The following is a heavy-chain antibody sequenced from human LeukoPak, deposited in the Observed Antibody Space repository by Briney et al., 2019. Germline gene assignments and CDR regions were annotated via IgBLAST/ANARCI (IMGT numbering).Heavy chain of an antibody. D-gene: IGHD3-9*01. J-gene: IGHJ4*02. CDR1: GFTISSYA. CDR2: IGASGGST. V-gene: IGHV3-23*01. CDR3: AKAEGYDILTVLDY. Sequence: PGGSLRLSCATSGFTISSYAMSWVRQAPGKGLEWVSGIGASGGSTYYADSVKGRFTISRDNSKNTLYLQMNSLRTEDTAVYYCAKAEGYDILTVLDYWGQGTLVTVSS.